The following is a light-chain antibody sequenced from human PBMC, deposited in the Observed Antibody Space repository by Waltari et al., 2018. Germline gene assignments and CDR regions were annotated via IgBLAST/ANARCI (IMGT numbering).Light chain of an antibody. CDR2: GTS. V-gene: IGKV3-20*01. J-gene: IGKJ4*01. CDR1: QSVTSNF. Sequence: EIVLTQSPGTLSLSPGERATLSCRASQSVTSNFLAWYQQKPGQAPRLFIRGTSTRATGIPDRFSGSGSVTDFTLTISRLEPEDFAVYYCQQSGSSPTFGGGTKVEIK. CDR3: QQSGSSPT.